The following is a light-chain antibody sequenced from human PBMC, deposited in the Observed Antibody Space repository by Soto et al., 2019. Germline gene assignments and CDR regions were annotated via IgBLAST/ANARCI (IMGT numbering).Light chain of an antibody. J-gene: IGLJ1*01. V-gene: IGLV2-14*02. Sequence: QSALTQPASVSGSPGQSITISCTGTSSDVGSYSLVSWYQQHPGKAPKLMIYGVTNRPSGVSNRFSGSKTGNTASLTISGLQAGDEADYYCFSHRSGDSHVFGTGTKVTVL. CDR3: FSHRSGDSHV. CDR2: GVT. CDR1: SSDVGSYSL.